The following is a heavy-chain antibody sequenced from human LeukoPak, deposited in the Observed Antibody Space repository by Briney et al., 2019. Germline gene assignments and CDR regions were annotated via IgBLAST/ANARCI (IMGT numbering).Heavy chain of an antibody. CDR3: AGWLGTKYYFDY. CDR1: GYTFTGYH. Sequence: ASVKVSCKTSGYTFTGYHLHWVRQAPGQGLEWMGWINPNSGGTNYAQKFQGRVTMTRDTSISTAYMELSRLRSDDTAVYYCAGWLGTKYYFDYWGQGTLVTVSS. V-gene: IGHV1-2*02. D-gene: IGHD6-19*01. J-gene: IGHJ4*02. CDR2: INPNSGGT.